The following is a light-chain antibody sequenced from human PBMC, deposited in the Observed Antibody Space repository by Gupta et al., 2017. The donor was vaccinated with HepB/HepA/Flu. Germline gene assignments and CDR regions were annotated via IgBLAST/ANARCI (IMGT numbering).Light chain of an antibody. V-gene: IGLV2-14*03. CDR1: SSDVGYYNY. CDR2: NVS. CDR3: NSYTSKFLYV. J-gene: IGLJ1*01. Sequence: QSALTQPASVSGSPGQSITISCAGTSSDVGYYNYVSWYQQHPGKAPKLLIYNVSNRPSGVSSRFSGSRSGNTASLTISGLQAEDEADYYCNSYTSKFLYVFGTGTRVTVL.